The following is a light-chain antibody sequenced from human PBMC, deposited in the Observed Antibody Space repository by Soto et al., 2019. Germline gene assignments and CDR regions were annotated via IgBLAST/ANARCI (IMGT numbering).Light chain of an antibody. Sequence: DFVMTQSPDSLAVSLGERATINCKSSQSVLYSTNNKNYLAWYQQKPGQPPKLHIYWASTREAGVPDRFSGSASWTDFPLTLSSLQAEEVARCFGLQCYTNAFTFGGGAKVEIK. CDR1: QSVLYSTNNKNY. CDR3: LQCYTNAFT. V-gene: IGKV4-1*01. CDR2: WAS. J-gene: IGKJ4*01.